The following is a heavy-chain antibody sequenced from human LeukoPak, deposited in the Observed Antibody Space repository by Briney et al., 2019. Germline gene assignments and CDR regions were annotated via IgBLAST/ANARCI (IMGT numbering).Heavy chain of an antibody. CDR1: GGSISTYY. CDR3: ARATGSSSWAT. D-gene: IGHD6-13*01. V-gene: IGHV4-59*01. CDR2: VYYSGST. J-gene: IGHJ5*02. Sequence: SETLSLTCTVSGGSISTYYWTWIRQPPGKGLEWIGYVYYSGSTNYNPSLKSRVTISVDTSKNQFSLKLRSVTAADTAVYYCARATGSSSWATWGQGTLVTVSS.